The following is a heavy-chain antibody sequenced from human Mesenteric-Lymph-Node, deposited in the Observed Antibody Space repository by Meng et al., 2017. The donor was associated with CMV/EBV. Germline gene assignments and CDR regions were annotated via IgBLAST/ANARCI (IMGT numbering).Heavy chain of an antibody. J-gene: IGHJ4*02. D-gene: IGHD1-1*01. CDR3: AKDDLPWGTTDNYFDS. V-gene: IGHV3-33*06. Sequence: FTVNRYGSHWVRQAPGKGLEWVAVIWYDGSNKYYGDSVKGRFTISRDNSKNTVFLQMNSLRAEDTAVYFCAKDDLPWGTTDNYFDSWGQGTLVTVSS. CDR2: IWYDGSNK. CDR1: FTVNRYG.